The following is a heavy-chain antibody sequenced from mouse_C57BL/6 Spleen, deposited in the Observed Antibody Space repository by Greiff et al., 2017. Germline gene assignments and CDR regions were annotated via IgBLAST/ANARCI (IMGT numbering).Heavy chain of an antibody. CDR3: ARSMVARDWYFDV. CDR2: INPYNGGT. J-gene: IGHJ1*03. D-gene: IGHD1-1*02. Sequence: VQLQQSGPVLVKPGASVKMSCKASGYTFTDYYMNWVKQSHGMSLEWIGVINPYNGGTSYNQKFKGKATLTVDKSSSTAYMELNSLTSEDSAVYYCARSMVARDWYFDVWGTGTTVTVSS. CDR1: GYTFTDYY. V-gene: IGHV1-19*01.